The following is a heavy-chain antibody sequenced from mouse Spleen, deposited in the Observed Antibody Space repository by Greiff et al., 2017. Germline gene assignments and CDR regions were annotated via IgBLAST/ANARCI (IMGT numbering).Heavy chain of an antibody. V-gene: IGHV5-2*03. CDR1: EYEFPSHD. CDR3: ARRGLLRDLWYFDV. D-gene: IGHD1-1*01. CDR2: INSDGGST. Sequence: EVKLVESGGGLVKPGGSLKLSCESNEYEFPSHDMSWVRKTPEKRLELVAAINSDGGSTYYPDTMERRFIISRDNTKKTLYLQMSSLRSEDTALYYCARRGLLRDLWYFDVWGAGTTVTVSS. J-gene: IGHJ1*01.